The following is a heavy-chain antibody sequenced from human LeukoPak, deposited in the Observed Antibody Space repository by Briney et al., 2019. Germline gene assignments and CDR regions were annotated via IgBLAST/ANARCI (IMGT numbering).Heavy chain of an antibody. J-gene: IGHJ6*02. D-gene: IGHD3-10*01. CDR2: INPSGGST. CDR3: ARETMVRGVIVYYYYYGMDV. Sequence: ASVKVSCKASGYTFTSYYIHWVRQAPGQGLEWMGIINPSGGSTSYAQKFQGRVTMTRDTSISTAYMELSRLRSDDTAVYYCARETMVRGVIVYYYYYGMDVWGQGTTVTVSS. V-gene: IGHV1-46*01. CDR1: GYTFTSYY.